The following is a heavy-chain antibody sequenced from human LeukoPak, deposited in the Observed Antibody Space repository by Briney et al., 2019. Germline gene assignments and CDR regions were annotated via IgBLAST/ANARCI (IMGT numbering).Heavy chain of an antibody. CDR1: GFTFSDYY. CDR2: ISSSGSTI. J-gene: IGHJ4*02. Sequence: KSGGSLRLSCAASGFTFSDYYMSWIRQAPGKGLEWVSYISSSGSTIYYADSVKGRSTISRDNAKNSLYLQMNSLRAEDTAVYYCARDHHYYDSSGYSEYYFDYWGQGTLVTVSS. CDR3: ARDHHYYDSSGYSEYYFDY. V-gene: IGHV3-11*04. D-gene: IGHD3-22*01.